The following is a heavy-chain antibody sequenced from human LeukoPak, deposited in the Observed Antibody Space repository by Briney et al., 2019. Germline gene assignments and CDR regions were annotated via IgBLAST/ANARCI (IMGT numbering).Heavy chain of an antibody. V-gene: IGHV3-30*03. J-gene: IGHJ4*02. Sequence: GRSLRLSCAASGFTLSSYLMHWVRQAPGKGLEWVAFISYDGSNKYYADSVKGRFTISRDNSKNMLYLQMNSLRAEDTAVYYCATGSGWYSPDYWGQGTLVTVSS. CDR3: ATGSGWYSPDY. CDR2: ISYDGSNK. D-gene: IGHD6-19*01. CDR1: GFTLSSYL.